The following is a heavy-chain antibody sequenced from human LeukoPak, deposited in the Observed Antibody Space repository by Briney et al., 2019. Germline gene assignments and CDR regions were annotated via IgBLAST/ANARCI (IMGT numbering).Heavy chain of an antibody. J-gene: IGHJ4*02. CDR2: ISAYNGYT. CDR1: GYTFKNYG. CDR3: ARTQYVALVGTGEDY. D-gene: IGHD6-19*01. V-gene: IGHV1-18*01. Sequence: ASVKVSCKASGYTFKNYGITWVRQAPGQGLEWMGWISAYNGYTNYAQKFQGRVTMTTDTSTSTAYMELRSLRSDDTAMYYCARTQYVALVGTGEDYWGQGTLVTVSA.